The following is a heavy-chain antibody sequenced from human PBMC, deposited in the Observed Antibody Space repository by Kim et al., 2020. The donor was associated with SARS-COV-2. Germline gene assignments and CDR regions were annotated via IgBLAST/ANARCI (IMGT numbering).Heavy chain of an antibody. J-gene: IGHJ5*01. D-gene: IGHD2-2*02. CDR1: GFTFSRYA. CDR3: AQDVPPDTLLAIFES. CDR2: INESGGNT. V-gene: IGHV3-23*01. Sequence: GGSLRLSCAASGFTFSRYAMSWVRQAPGKGLEWVSTINESGGNTHYAASVKRRFPIPSAHSTNPSYLQINTLTAADTGLSYCAQDVPPDTLLAIFESW.